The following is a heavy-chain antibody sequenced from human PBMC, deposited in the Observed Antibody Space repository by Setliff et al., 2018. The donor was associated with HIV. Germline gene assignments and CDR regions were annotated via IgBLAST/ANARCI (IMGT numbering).Heavy chain of an antibody. CDR3: ARDSNPAGSPGYEYARRGAFEL. Sequence: SETLSLTCTVSGGSISTSYWNWIRQSPGAGLEWLGDSNYRGVTHYNPSLKSRVTFSLDTSKNQFSLTLTSVTAADTAVYYCARDSNPAGSPGYEYARRGAFELWGPGTPVTVSS. CDR1: GGSISTSY. D-gene: IGHD5-12*01. J-gene: IGHJ3*01. CDR2: SNYRGVT. V-gene: IGHV4-59*01.